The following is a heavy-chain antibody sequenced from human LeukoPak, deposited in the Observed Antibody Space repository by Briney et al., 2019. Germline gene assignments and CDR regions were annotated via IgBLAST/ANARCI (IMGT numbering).Heavy chain of an antibody. J-gene: IGHJ4*02. CDR1: GGSISSYY. CDR3: ARWSGSYYGVFDY. Sequence: TSETLSLTCTVSGGSISSYYWSWIRQPPGKGLEWIGYIYYSGSTNYNPSLKSRVTISVDTSKNQFSLKLSSVTAADTAVYYCARWSGSYYGVFDYWGQGTLVTVSS. V-gene: IGHV4-59*08. D-gene: IGHD1-26*01. CDR2: IYYSGST.